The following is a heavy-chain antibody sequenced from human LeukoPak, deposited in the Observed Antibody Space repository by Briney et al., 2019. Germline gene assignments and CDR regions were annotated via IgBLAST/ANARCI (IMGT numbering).Heavy chain of an antibody. CDR1: GFTFSTYS. V-gene: IGHV3-48*04. Sequence: PGGSLRLSCAASGFTFSTYSMNWVRQAPGKGLEWVSYISTSSGTIYYADSVKGRFTISRDNAKNSLYLQMNSLRAEDTAVYYCASPIGTYYWGQGTLVTVSS. CDR3: ASPIGTYY. D-gene: IGHD1-1*01. J-gene: IGHJ4*02. CDR2: ISTSSGTI.